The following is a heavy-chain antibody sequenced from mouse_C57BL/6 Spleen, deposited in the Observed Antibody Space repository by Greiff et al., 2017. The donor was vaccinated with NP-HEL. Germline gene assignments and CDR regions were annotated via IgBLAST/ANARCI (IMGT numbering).Heavy chain of an antibody. CDR2: IRNKANNHAT. D-gene: IGHD2-3*01. V-gene: IGHV6-6*01. Sequence: VQLKESGGGLVQPGGSMKLSCAASGFTFSDAWMDWVRQSPEKGLEWVAEIRNKANNHATYYAESVKGRFTISCDDSNSSVYMKMNSLRAEDTGIYYGTLHYDGYYFDDWGQGTTLTVSS. CDR1: GFTFSDAW. CDR3: TLHYDGYYFDD. J-gene: IGHJ2*01.